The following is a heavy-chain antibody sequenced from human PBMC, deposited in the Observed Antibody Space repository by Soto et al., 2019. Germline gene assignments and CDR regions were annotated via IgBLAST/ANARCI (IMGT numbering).Heavy chain of an antibody. V-gene: IGHV3-15*07. D-gene: IGHD3-22*01. CDR1: GFTFSNAW. J-gene: IGHJ4*01. CDR3: TADSYSPMIIVRFDY. Sequence: EVQLVESGGGLVKPGGPLRLSCAAFGFTFSNAWINWVRQAPGKGLEWAGRIKSKTDGGTTDYAAPVKGRFAISSDDSKNIMYLQMNSLKIEDTAVYYCTADSYSPMIIVRFDYWCHGTLVTVSS. CDR2: IKSKTDGGTT.